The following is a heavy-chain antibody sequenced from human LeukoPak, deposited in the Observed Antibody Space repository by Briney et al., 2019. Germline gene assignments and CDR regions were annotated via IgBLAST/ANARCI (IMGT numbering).Heavy chain of an antibody. J-gene: IGHJ4*02. CDR3: AKARRKRTMVESFDY. CDR1: GFTFDDYG. D-gene: IGHD4/OR15-4a*01. Sequence: PGGSLRLSCAASGFTFDDYGMSWVRQAPGKGLEWVSGINWNGGSTGYADSVKGRFTISRDNAKNSLYLQMNSLRTEDTALYYCAKARRKRTMVESFDYWGQGTLVTVSS. CDR2: INWNGGST. V-gene: IGHV3-20*04.